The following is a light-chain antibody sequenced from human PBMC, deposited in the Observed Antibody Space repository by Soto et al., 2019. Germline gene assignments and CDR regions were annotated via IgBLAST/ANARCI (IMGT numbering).Light chain of an antibody. CDR1: QSISSY. Sequence: DIQMTQSPSSLSASVGDRVTITCRASQSISSYLNWYQQKPGKAPKLLIYAASSLQSGVPSRFSGSGSGTDVTLTISSLHPEDFATYYCQQSYSTPPITFGQGTRVEIK. V-gene: IGKV1-39*01. J-gene: IGKJ5*01. CDR3: QQSYSTPPIT. CDR2: AAS.